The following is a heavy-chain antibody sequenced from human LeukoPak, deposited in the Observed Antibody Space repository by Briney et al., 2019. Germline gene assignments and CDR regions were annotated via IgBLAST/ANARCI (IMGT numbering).Heavy chain of an antibody. D-gene: IGHD5-24*01. Sequence: PSETLSLTCTVSGGSISSSRYYWGWIRQPPGKGLEWIGNIFYSGSTYYSPSLKSPVTISVDTSKNQFSLRVNSVTAADTAVYYCARLRDGYNFKYFDYWGRGTLVTVSS. CDR1: GGSISSSRYY. CDR2: IFYSGST. V-gene: IGHV4-39*01. J-gene: IGHJ4*02. CDR3: ARLRDGYNFKYFDY.